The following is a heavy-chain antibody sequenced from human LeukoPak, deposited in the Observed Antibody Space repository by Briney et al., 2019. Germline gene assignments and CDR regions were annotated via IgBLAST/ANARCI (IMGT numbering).Heavy chain of an antibody. Sequence: SETLSLTCNVSGGSINTANYYWTWIRQPPGKGLEWIGYISYSGAPYYNPSLNSRVTISLDTSKNQFSLILNSVTAADTAMYYCARDRYGDFEDYWGQGTLVTVSS. J-gene: IGHJ4*02. CDR2: ISYSGAP. CDR1: GGSINTANYY. D-gene: IGHD4-17*01. CDR3: ARDRYGDFEDY. V-gene: IGHV4-30-4*08.